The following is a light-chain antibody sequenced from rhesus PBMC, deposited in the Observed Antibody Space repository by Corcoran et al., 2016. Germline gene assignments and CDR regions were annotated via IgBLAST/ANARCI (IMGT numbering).Light chain of an antibody. Sequence: EIVMTQSPATLSLSPGETATLSCRASESVGSYLAWYQQKPGQVPKHLVHSAYFRATGIPDMFSGRGSRTEVTLTSSSLEPEDVGVYHCQQYNDLLPSFGQGTKVEIK. J-gene: IGKJ2*01. V-gene: IGKV3-40*03. CDR3: QQYNDLLPS. CDR2: SAY. CDR1: ESVGSY.